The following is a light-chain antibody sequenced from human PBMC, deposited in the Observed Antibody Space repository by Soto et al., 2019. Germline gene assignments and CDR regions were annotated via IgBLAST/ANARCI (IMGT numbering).Light chain of an antibody. J-gene: IGKJ1*01. CDR1: QSVGSSY. CDR2: STS. V-gene: IGKV3-20*01. CDR3: QQYDSPIWT. Sequence: ENVLTQSPGTLSLSPGEGATLSCRASQSVGSSYLAWYQQKPGQAPRLLIYSTSSRATDIPDRFSGSGSGTDFTLTISRLEPEDFAVYYCQQYDSPIWTFGQGTKVEIK.